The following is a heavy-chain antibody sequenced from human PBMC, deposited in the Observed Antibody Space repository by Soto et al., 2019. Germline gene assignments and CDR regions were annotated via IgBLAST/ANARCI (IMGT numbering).Heavy chain of an antibody. CDR2: INPNSGGT. D-gene: IGHD2-15*01. V-gene: IGHV1-2*04. Sequence: ASVKVSCKASGYTFTGYYMHWVRQAPGQGLEWMGWINPNSGGTNYAQKFQGWVTMTRDTSISTAYMELSRLRSDDTAVYYCARDRQDCSGGSCRRPNAFDIWGQGTMVTVS. CDR1: GYTFTGYY. CDR3: ARDRQDCSGGSCRRPNAFDI. J-gene: IGHJ3*02.